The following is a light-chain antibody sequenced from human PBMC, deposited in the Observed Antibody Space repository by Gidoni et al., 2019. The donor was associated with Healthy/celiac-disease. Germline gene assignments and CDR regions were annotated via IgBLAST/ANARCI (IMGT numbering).Light chain of an antibody. CDR2: DAS. J-gene: IGKJ4*01. Sequence: EIQKTQSPSSLSASVGYRVTITCQASKDISNYLNWYQQKPGKAPKLLIYDASNLETGVPSRFSGSGSGTDFTFTISSLQPEDIATYYCQQYDNLPLTFGGXTKVEIK. CDR1: KDISNY. V-gene: IGKV1-33*01. CDR3: QQYDNLPLT.